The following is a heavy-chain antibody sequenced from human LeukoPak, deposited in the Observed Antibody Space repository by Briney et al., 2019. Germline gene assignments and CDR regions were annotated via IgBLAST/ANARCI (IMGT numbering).Heavy chain of an antibody. J-gene: IGHJ4*02. D-gene: IGHD3-22*01. CDR2: IIPILGIA. CDR3: ARATDYYDSSGYIHYFDY. CDR1: GGTSSSYA. V-gene: IGHV1-69*04. Sequence: SVKVSCKASGGTSSSYAISWVRQAPGQGLEWMGRIIPILGIANYAQKFQGRVTITADKSTSTAYMELSSLRSEDTAVYYCARATDYYDSSGYIHYFDYWGQGTLVTVSS.